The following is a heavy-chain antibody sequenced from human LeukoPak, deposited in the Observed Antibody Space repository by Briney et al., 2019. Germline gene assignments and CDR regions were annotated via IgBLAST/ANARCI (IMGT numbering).Heavy chain of an antibody. CDR1: GGSISSGGYY. V-gene: IGHV4-31*03. J-gene: IGHJ4*02. CDR3: ARTYNKYYFDY. D-gene: IGHD1-1*01. CDR2: IYYSGST. Sequence: SETLSLTCTVSGGSISSGGYYWSWIRQHPGKGLEWIGYIYYSGSTYYNPSLKSRVTISVDTSKNQFSLKLSSVTAADTAMYYCARTYNKYYFDYWGQGTLVTVSS.